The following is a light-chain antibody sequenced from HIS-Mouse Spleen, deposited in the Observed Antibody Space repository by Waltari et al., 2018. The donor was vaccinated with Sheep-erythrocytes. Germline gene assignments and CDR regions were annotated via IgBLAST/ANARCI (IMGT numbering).Light chain of an antibody. Sequence: SYELTQPPSVSVSPGQTASITCSGDKLGDKYACWYQQKPGQSPVLVIYQDSKRHSGIPVRFSGSNSGNTATLTISGTQAMDEADYYCQAWDSSSWVFGGGTKLTVL. CDR1: KLGDKY. J-gene: IGLJ3*02. CDR3: QAWDSSSWV. V-gene: IGLV3-1*01. CDR2: QDS.